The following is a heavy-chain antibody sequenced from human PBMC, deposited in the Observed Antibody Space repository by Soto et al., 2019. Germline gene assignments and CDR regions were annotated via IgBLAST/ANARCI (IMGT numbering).Heavy chain of an antibody. V-gene: IGHV3-7*01. J-gene: IGHJ3*02. CDR2: IKQDGSEK. D-gene: IGHD2-2*02. CDR3: ASEVKLPYSFDAFDI. Sequence: GGSLSLSCAASGFTFSSYWMSWVRQAPGNGLEWVANIKQDGSEKYYVDSVKGRFTISRANAKNSLYLQMNSLRAEDTAVYYCASEVKLPYSFDAFDIWGQGTMVTVSS. CDR1: GFTFSSYW.